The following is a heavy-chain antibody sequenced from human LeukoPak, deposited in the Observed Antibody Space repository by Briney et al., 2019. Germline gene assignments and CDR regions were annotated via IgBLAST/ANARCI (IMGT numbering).Heavy chain of an antibody. J-gene: IGHJ3*02. CDR3: ARDRNYYDSSSYYDDAFNI. D-gene: IGHD3-22*01. Sequence: ASVKVSCKASGYTFTNYAMHWVRQAPGQRLEWMGWINADNGNTKFSQKFQGRVTITRDTSATTTYMELSSLRSEDTAVYYCARDRNYYDSSSYYDDAFNIWGQGTMVTVSS. V-gene: IGHV1-3*01. CDR1: GYTFTNYA. CDR2: INADNGNT.